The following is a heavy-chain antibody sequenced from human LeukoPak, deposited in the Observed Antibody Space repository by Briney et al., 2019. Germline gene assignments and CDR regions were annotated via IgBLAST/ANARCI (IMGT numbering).Heavy chain of an antibody. Sequence: GVSLRLSCAASGFTFRSYAMSWVRQAPGKGLEWVSAVGGSGGDTYYADSVQGRFTISRDNSKNTDYLQMNSLRAEDTAIYYCAKDIGGSGAYWGQGTLVTVSS. V-gene: IGHV3-23*01. CDR3: AKDIGGSGAY. CDR2: VGGSGGDT. D-gene: IGHD3-16*01. CDR1: GFTFRSYA. J-gene: IGHJ4*02.